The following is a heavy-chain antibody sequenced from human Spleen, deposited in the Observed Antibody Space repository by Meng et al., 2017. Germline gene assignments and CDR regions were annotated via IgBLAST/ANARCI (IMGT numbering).Heavy chain of an antibody. Sequence: VQLQQWGAGLLNPSETLSLTCVVSGGSFSDYYWSRIRQPPGKGLEWIGEINHSGSTNYNPSLESRATISVDTSQNNLSLKLSSVTAADSAVYYCARGPTTMAHDFDYWGQGTLVTVFS. V-gene: IGHV4-34*01. CDR2: INHSGST. J-gene: IGHJ4*02. D-gene: IGHD4-11*01. CDR1: GGSFSDYY. CDR3: ARGPTTMAHDFDY.